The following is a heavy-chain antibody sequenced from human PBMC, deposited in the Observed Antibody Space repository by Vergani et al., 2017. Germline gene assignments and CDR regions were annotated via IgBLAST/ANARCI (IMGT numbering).Heavy chain of an antibody. CDR2: IYTSGST. V-gene: IGHV4-61*02. D-gene: IGHD2-2*02. J-gene: IGHJ3*02. CDR1: GGSISSGSYY. CDR3: ARGVVVPAAIGRAFDI. Sequence: QVQLQESGPGLVKPSQTLSLTCTVSGGSISSGSYYWSWIRQPAGKGLEWIGRIYTSGSTNYNPSLKSRVTISVDKSKNQFSLKLSSVTAADTAVYYCARGVVVPAAIGRAFDIWGQGTMVTVSS.